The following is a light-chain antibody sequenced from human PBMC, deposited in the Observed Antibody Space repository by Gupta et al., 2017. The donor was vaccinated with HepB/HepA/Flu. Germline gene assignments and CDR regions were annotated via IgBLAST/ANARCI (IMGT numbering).Light chain of an antibody. V-gene: IGKV3-15*01. CDR2: GAS. CDR3: QQYNKWPPRT. CDR1: QSLSGN. J-gene: IGKJ4*01. Sequence: DILMTQSPGTLSVSPGERATLSCRASQSLSGNLAWYQQKPGQAPRLLIYGASTRATGIPARFSGSGSGREFTLTISSLQSEDFAVYYCQQYNKWPPRTFGGGTKVEIK.